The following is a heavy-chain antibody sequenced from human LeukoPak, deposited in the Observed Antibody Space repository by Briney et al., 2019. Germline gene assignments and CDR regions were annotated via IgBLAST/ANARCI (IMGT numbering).Heavy chain of an antibody. D-gene: IGHD1-1*01. CDR2: IYHTGST. CDR3: ARRNERRLKARNDPYYYYYGMDV. CDR1: GGSISSGDYS. J-gene: IGHJ6*02. V-gene: IGHV4-30-2*01. Sequence: PSETLSLTCAVSGGSISSGDYSWSWIRQPPGKGLEWIGYIYHTGSTNYSPSLKSRVTISVDTSKNQFSLKLSSVTAADTAVYYCARRNERRLKARNDPYYYYYGMDVWGQGTTVTVSS.